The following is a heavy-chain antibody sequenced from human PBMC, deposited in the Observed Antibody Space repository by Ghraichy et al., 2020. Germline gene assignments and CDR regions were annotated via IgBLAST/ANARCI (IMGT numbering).Heavy chain of an antibody. J-gene: IGHJ4*02. D-gene: IGHD2-2*01. CDR1: GFTFGDSA. Sequence: GGSLRLSCITSGFTFGDSALTWVRQAPGKGLEWVGYIGPNSRGGTTDYAAPVRGRFTISRDDSKSIAYLQMDSLKTEGTAVYFCVRNARQPDSWGQGTLVTVSS. CDR3: VRNARQPDS. V-gene: IGHV3-49*04. CDR2: IGPNSRGGTT.